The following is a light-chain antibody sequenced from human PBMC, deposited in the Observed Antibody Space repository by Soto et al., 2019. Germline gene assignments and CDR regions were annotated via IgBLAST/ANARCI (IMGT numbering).Light chain of an antibody. Sequence: QSVLTQPASVSGSPGQSITISCTGTSRDVGGYNYVSWYQQHPGKAPKLMIYDVTNRPSGVSNRFSGSKSGNTASLTISGLHAEDEADYYCSSYTSSSTPLVFGGGTKLTVL. CDR3: SSYTSSSTPLV. CDR1: SRDVGGYNY. CDR2: DVT. J-gene: IGLJ3*02. V-gene: IGLV2-14*01.